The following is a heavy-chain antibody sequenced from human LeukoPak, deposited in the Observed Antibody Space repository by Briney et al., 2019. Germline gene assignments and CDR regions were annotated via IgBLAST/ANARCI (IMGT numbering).Heavy chain of an antibody. J-gene: IGHJ4*02. Sequence: SETLSLTCTVSGGSISSYYWSWIRQPPGKGLEWVGHMYYVGSTNYNPSLKSRVTISVDTSKNQFSLKLSSVTAADTAVYYCAREGDFRNFDYWGQGTLVTVSS. CDR2: MYYVGST. CDR3: AREGDFRNFDY. CDR1: GGSISSYY. D-gene: IGHD2-21*02. V-gene: IGHV4-59*01.